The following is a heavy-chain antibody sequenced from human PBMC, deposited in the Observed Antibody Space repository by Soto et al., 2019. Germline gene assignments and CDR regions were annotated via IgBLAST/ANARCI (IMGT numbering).Heavy chain of an antibody. V-gene: IGHV4-38-2*01. Sequence: PSETLSLTCAVSGYSISSGYYWGWIRQPPGKGLEWIGSIYHSGGTYYNPSLKSRVTISVDTSKNQFSLKLSSVTAADTAVYYCASERFLERLLDRTPPGYYGMDVWGQGTTVTVSS. CDR1: GYSISSGYY. CDR2: IYHSGGT. J-gene: IGHJ6*02. D-gene: IGHD3-3*01. CDR3: ASERFLERLLDRTPPGYYGMDV.